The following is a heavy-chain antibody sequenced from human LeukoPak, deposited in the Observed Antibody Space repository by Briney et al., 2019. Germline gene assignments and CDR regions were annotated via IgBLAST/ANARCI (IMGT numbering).Heavy chain of an antibody. D-gene: IGHD2-2*01. CDR3: ARARGEYQLLIGDYYYYMDV. J-gene: IGHJ6*03. CDR2: IYTSGST. Sequence: PSETLSLTCTVSGGSISSGSYYWSWIRQPAGKGLEWIGRIYTSGSTNYNPSLKSRVTISVDTSKNQFSLKLSSVTAADTAAYYCARARGEYQLLIGDYYYYMDVWGKGTTVTVSS. V-gene: IGHV4-61*02. CDR1: GGSISSGSYY.